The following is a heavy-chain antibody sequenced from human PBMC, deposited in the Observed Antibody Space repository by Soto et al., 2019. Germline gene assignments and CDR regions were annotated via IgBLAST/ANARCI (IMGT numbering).Heavy chain of an antibody. CDR1: GFTFSSYA. V-gene: IGHV3-23*01. J-gene: IGHJ4*02. Sequence: EVQLLESGGGLVQPGGSLRLSCAASGFTFSSYAMSWVRQAPGKGLEWVSAISGSGGSTYYADSVKGRFTISRDNSKYTLYLQMNSLRAEDTAVYYCAKDEFIGGYDFWSRYSREGTDYWGQGTLVTVSS. CDR2: ISGSGGST. D-gene: IGHD3-3*01. CDR3: AKDEFIGGYDFWSRYSREGTDY.